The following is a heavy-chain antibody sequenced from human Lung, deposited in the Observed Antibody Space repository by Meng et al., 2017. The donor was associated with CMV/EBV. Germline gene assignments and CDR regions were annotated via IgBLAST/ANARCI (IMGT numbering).Heavy chain of an antibody. V-gene: IGHV2-5*02. J-gene: IGHJ4*02. Sequence: QITLKESGPTLVKPTQTPTPTVXFSGFPRSTSGVGVGWIRQPPGKALEWLALIYWDDDKRYSPSLKSRLTITKDTSKNQVVLTMTNMDPVDTATYYCAHTSYYDFWSGYPKGYYFDYWGQGALVTVSS. CDR3: AHTSYYDFWSGYPKGYYFDY. CDR1: GFPRSTSGVG. CDR2: IYWDDDK. D-gene: IGHD3-3*01.